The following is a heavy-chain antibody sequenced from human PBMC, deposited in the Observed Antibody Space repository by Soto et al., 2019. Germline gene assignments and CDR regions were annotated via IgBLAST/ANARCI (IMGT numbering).Heavy chain of an antibody. CDR2: IHYSGTT. Sequence: SETRSLTCTVSGGSMRNYFWTWIRQPPGKGLEWIGYIHYSGTTSFFPSYNPSLRSRVTISEDTSKNQFSLKLLSVTTADTAVYFCAASVANSSNLAPYYLDFWGQGTLVTVSS. D-gene: IGHD6-19*01. CDR3: AASVANSSNLAPYYLDF. V-gene: IGHV4-59*01. J-gene: IGHJ4*03. CDR1: GGSMRNYF.